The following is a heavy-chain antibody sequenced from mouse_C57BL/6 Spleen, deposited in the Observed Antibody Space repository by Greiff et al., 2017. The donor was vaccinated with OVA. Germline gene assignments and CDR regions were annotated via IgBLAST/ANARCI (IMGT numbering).Heavy chain of an antibody. V-gene: IGHV2-2*01. D-gene: IGHD2-2*01. CDR2: IWSGGST. Sequence: VKVEESGPGLVQPSQSLSITCTVSGFSLTSYGVHWVRQSPGKGLEWLGVIWSGGSTDYNAAFISRLSISKDNSKSQVFFKMNSLQADDTAIYYCARTGGYIYWYFDVWGTGTTVTVSS. J-gene: IGHJ1*03. CDR3: ARTGGYIYWYFDV. CDR1: GFSLTSYG.